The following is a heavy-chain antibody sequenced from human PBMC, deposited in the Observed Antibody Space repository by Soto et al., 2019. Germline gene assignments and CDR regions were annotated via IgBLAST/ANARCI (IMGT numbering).Heavy chain of an antibody. J-gene: IGHJ6*03. Sequence: PSQTLSLTCAISGDSVSSNSAAWNWIRQSPSRGLEWLGRTYYRSKWYNDYAVSVKSRITINPDTSKNQFSLKLSSVTAADTAVYYCARGIFQGSSAGYYYYMDVWGKGTTVTVSS. CDR3: ARGIFQGSSAGYYYYMDV. CDR2: TYYRSKWYN. D-gene: IGHD6-6*01. CDR1: GDSVSSNSAA. V-gene: IGHV6-1*01.